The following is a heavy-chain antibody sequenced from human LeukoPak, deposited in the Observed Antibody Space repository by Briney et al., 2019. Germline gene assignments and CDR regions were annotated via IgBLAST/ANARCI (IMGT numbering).Heavy chain of an antibody. CDR3: ARDSIAAAGIDY. CDR1: GFTFSSYS. V-gene: IGHV3-21*01. Sequence: PGGSLRLSCAASGFTFSSYSMNWVRQAPGKGLEWVSSINSSSSYIYYADSVKGRFTISRDNAKNSLYLQMNSLRAEDTAVYYCARDSIAAAGIDYWGQGTLVTVSS. D-gene: IGHD6-13*01. J-gene: IGHJ4*02. CDR2: INSSSSYI.